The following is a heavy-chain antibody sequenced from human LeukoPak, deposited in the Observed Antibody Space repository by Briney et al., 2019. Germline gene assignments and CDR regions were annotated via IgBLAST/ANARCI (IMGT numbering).Heavy chain of an antibody. CDR2: ISAYNGNT. CDR1: GYTFTSYG. Sequence: ASVKVSCKASGYTFTSYGISWVRQAPGQGLECMGWISAYNGNTNYAQTLQGRVTMTTDTSTSTAYMELRSLRSDDTAVYYCARDLRSEWLRFSYYYGMDVWGQGTTVTVSS. D-gene: IGHD5-12*01. V-gene: IGHV1-18*01. CDR3: ARDLRSEWLRFSYYYGMDV. J-gene: IGHJ6*02.